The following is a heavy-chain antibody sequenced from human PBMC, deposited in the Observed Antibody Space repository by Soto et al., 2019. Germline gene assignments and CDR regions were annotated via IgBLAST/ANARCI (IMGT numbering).Heavy chain of an antibody. D-gene: IGHD6-13*01. CDR2: INPNSGGT. CDR1: GYTFTGYY. Sequence: ASVKVSCKASGYTFTGYYMHWVRQAPGQGLEWMGWINPNSGGTNYAQKFQGWVTMTRDTPISTAYMELSRLRSDDTAVYYCARDPEKYSSSWYYFDYWGQGTLVTVSS. V-gene: IGHV1-2*04. CDR3: ARDPEKYSSSWYYFDY. J-gene: IGHJ4*02.